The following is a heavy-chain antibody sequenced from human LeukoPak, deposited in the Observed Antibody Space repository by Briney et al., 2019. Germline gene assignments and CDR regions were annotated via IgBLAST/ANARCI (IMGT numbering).Heavy chain of an antibody. D-gene: IGHD6-19*01. Sequence: SVKVSCKASGYTFTGYYMHWVRQAPGQGLEWMGGIIPIFGTANYAQKFQGRVTITADKSTSTAYMELSSLRSEDTAVYYCARDNSEGGWYEDFDYWGQGTLVTVSS. CDR2: IIPIFGTA. J-gene: IGHJ4*02. V-gene: IGHV1-69*06. CDR3: ARDNSEGGWYEDFDY. CDR1: GYTFTGYY.